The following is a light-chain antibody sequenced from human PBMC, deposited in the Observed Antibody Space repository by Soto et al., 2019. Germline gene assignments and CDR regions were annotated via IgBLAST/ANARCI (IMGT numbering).Light chain of an antibody. CDR3: QQYNNWPLT. Sequence: EIVMTQSPATLSLSPGERATLSCRASETVNNNLAWYQQKPGQTPRLFIYDASTRATDIPARFSAGGSGTEFTLTISSLQSEDFAVYYCQQYNNWPLTFGPGTKVDIK. J-gene: IGKJ3*01. CDR2: DAS. CDR1: ETVNNN. V-gene: IGKV3D-15*01.